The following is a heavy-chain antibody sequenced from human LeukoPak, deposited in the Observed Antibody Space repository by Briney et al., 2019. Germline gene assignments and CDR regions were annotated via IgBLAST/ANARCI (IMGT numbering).Heavy chain of an antibody. D-gene: IGHD3-9*01. J-gene: IGHJ4*02. CDR2: INHSGST. V-gene: IGHV4-34*01. CDR3: ARGGLIRYFDWNTPFDY. Sequence: PSETLSLTCAVYGGSFSGYYWSWIRQPPGKGLEWIGEINHSGSTNYNPSLKSRVTISVDTSKNQFSLKLSSVTAADTAVYYCARGGLIRYFDWNTPFDYWGQGTLVIVSS. CDR1: GGSFSGYY.